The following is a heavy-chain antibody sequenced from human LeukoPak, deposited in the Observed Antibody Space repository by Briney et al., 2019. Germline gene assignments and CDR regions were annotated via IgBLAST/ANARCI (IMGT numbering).Heavy chain of an antibody. Sequence: WVSSLTTDGGGTEYADSVKGRFTISRDNSKNTLYLQMNSLRAEDTALYYCAKSLVRWAFDYWGQGTLVTVSS. V-gene: IGHV3-23*01. CDR3: AKSLVRWAFDY. D-gene: IGHD1-26*01. J-gene: IGHJ4*02. CDR2: LTTDGGGT.